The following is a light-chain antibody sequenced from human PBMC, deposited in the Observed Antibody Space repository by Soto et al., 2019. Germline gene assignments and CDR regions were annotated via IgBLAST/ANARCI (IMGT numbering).Light chain of an antibody. V-gene: IGKV1-27*01. CDR2: AAS. CDR1: QGIANH. CDR3: QQYHTWPIT. J-gene: IGKJ4*01. Sequence: DIQMTQSPSSLSASVGDRVTITCRASQGIANHLAWYQQKPGKAPNLLIYAASTLQSGVPSRFSGSGFGTDFTLTISSLQPEDVATYYCQQYHTWPITFGGGTKVEIK.